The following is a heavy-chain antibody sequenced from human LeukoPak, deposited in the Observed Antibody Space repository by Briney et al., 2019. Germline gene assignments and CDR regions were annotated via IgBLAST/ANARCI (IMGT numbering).Heavy chain of an antibody. J-gene: IGHJ4*02. Sequence: PGGSLRLSCAASGFTFSSYGMHWVRQAPGKGLEWVAVIWYDGSNKYYADSVKGRFTISRDNSKNTLYLQMNSLRAEDTAVYYCAKDESAAGLYFDYWGQGTLVTVSS. CDR1: GFTFSSYG. D-gene: IGHD6-13*01. CDR2: IWYDGSNK. CDR3: AKDESAAGLYFDY. V-gene: IGHV3-33*06.